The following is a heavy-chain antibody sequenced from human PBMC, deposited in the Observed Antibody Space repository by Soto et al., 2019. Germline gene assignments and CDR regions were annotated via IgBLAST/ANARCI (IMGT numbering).Heavy chain of an antibody. D-gene: IGHD6-19*01. CDR2: ISAYNGNT. J-gene: IGHJ6*02. CDR1: GYTFTSYG. Sequence: GASVKVSCKASGYTFTSYGISWVRQAPGQGLEWMGWISAYNGNTNYAQKLQGRVTMTTDTSTSTAYMELRSLRSDDTAVYYCARDRLPAVAAVYYYYGMDVWGQGTTVTVSS. CDR3: ARDRLPAVAAVYYYYGMDV. V-gene: IGHV1-18*01.